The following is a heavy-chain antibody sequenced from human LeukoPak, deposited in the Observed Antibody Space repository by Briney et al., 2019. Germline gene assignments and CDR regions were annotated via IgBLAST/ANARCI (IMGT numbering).Heavy chain of an antibody. J-gene: IGHJ4*02. CDR3: ARRGTSLRPMDS. Sequence: SSETLSLTCAVYGGSFSGYFWSWIRQSPGKGLEWIGEISHRGTTNYNPSLKSRVSISVDTSKIQYSLNLTSVTAADTAVYYCARRGTSLRPMDSWGQGTLVTVSS. CDR2: ISHRGTT. V-gene: IGHV4-34*01. CDR1: GGSFSGYF.